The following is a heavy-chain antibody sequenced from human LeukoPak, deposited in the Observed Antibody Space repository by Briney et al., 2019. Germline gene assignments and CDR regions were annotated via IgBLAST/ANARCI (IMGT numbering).Heavy chain of an antibody. D-gene: IGHD3-22*01. CDR2: ISGSGGST. J-gene: IGHJ4*02. Sequence: TGGSLRLSCAASGFTFSSYAMSWVRQAPGKGLEWVSAISGSGGSTYYADSVKGRFTISRDNSKNTLYLQMNSLRAEDTAVYYCARGTYYYDSSGYTPYLNYFDYWGQGTLVTVSS. CDR3: ARGTYYYDSSGYTPYLNYFDY. V-gene: IGHV3-23*01. CDR1: GFTFSSYA.